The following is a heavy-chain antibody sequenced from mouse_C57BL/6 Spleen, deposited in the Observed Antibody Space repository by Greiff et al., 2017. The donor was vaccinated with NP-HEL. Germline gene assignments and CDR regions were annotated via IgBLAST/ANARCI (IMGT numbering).Heavy chain of an antibody. CDR2: IDPETGGT. CDR1: GYTFTDYE. Sequence: QVQLKQSGAELVRPGASVTLSCKASGYTFTDYEMHWVKQTPVHGLEWIGAIDPETGGTAYNQKFKGKAILTADKSSSTAYMELRSLTSEDSAVYYCTRRGYYGSSYWHFDVWGTGTTVTVSS. CDR3: TRRGYYGSSYWHFDV. D-gene: IGHD1-1*01. J-gene: IGHJ1*03. V-gene: IGHV1-15*01.